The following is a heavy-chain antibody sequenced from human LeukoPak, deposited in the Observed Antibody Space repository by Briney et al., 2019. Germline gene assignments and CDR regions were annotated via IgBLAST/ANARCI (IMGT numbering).Heavy chain of an antibody. V-gene: IGHV4-31*03. J-gene: IGHJ2*01. CDR1: GGSITSTVYY. Sequence: PSETLSLTCTVVGGSITSTVYYWTWIRQVQGRGLEWIGYIYHSGTIFYNPSLGSRLTMSVDTSKNQFSLNLNFVTAADTAVYYCARASYYDRHRHLDLWGRGTLVTVSS. D-gene: IGHD3-22*01. CDR2: IYHSGTI. CDR3: ARASYYDRHRHLDL.